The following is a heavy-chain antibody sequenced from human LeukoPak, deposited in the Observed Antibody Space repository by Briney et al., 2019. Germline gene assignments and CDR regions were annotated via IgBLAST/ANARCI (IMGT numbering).Heavy chain of an antibody. Sequence: GGSLRLSCAASGFIFSSYSMNWVRQAPGKGLEWVSYISDGGKTKYYADSVKGRFTISRDNAKNSLYLQMNSLRAEDTAVYYCARDYSGWSLDPWGQGTLVTVSS. CDR1: GFIFSSYS. CDR2: ISDGGKTK. V-gene: IGHV3-48*04. J-gene: IGHJ5*02. CDR3: ARDYSGWSLDP. D-gene: IGHD5-12*01.